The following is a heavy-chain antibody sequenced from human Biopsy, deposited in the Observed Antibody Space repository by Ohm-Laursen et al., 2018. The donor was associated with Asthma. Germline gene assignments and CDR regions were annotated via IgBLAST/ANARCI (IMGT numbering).Heavy chain of an antibody. CDR3: ARVFESSEWGPFYHFGLDV. J-gene: IGHJ6*02. CDR1: GFSFSDYY. D-gene: IGHD6-25*01. V-gene: IGHV3-11*01. CDR2: ISSSGSTT. Sequence: SLRLSCSASGFSFSDYYMTGMRQAPGKGLEWVSSISSSGSTTYPAESEKGRFTISRDNDQKSLFLQMGSLRAEDTAIYYCARVFESSEWGPFYHFGLDVWGQGTTVAVSS.